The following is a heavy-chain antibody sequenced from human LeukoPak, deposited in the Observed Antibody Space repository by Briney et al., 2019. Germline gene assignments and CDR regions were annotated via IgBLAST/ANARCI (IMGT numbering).Heavy chain of an antibody. V-gene: IGHV4-39*01. D-gene: IGHD3-3*01. Sequence: SETLSLTCTVSGGSISSSSYYWGWIRQPPGKGLEWIGSIDYSGSTYYNPSLKSPVTISVDTSKNQSTLKLSSVTAADTAVYYCARPARTGVVTYFDYWGRGTLVTVSS. CDR1: GGSISSSSYY. CDR3: ARPARTGVVTYFDY. CDR2: IDYSGST. J-gene: IGHJ4*02.